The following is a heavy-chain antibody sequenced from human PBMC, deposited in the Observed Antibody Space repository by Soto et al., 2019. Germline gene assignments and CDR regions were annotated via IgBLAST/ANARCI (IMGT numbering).Heavy chain of an antibody. J-gene: IGHJ5*02. Sequence: QVQLQESGPGLVKPSETLSLTCTVSGGSISSYYWSWIRQPPGTGLEWIGYIYYGGSTNYNPSLTSRVTQSVDTSKNQFSLKLSSVTAADTAVYYCARDQVTIFGVVPTGWFDPWGQGTLVTVSS. CDR1: GGSISSYY. CDR3: ARDQVTIFGVVPTGWFDP. V-gene: IGHV4-59*01. D-gene: IGHD3-3*01. CDR2: IYYGGST.